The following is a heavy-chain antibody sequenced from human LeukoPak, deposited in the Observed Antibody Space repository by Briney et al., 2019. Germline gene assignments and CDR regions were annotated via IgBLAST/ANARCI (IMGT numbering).Heavy chain of an antibody. CDR1: GASISSTSYY. Sequence: SETLSLTCTVSGASISSTSYYWGWIRQPPGKGLEWIGSTYYRGTTYYNPSLKSRVTISVDMSKNQFSLQLSSVTAADTAVYYCARDWNRYAYWGQGTLVTVSS. CDR2: TYYRGTT. J-gene: IGHJ4*02. D-gene: IGHD1-1*01. V-gene: IGHV4-39*07. CDR3: ARDWNRYAY.